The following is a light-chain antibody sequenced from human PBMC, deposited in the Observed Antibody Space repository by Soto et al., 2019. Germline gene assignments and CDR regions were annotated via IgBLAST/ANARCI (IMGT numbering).Light chain of an antibody. CDR1: QSISSW. V-gene: IGKV1-5*03. J-gene: IGKJ2*01. Sequence: DIQMTQSPSTLSASVGDRVTITCRASQSISSWLAWYQQKPGKAPKLLIYKASSLESGVPSRFSGSGSGTEFTLTISSLQPDEFATYYGQKYNRLDTFGQGTKVEIK. CDR2: KAS. CDR3: QKYNRLDT.